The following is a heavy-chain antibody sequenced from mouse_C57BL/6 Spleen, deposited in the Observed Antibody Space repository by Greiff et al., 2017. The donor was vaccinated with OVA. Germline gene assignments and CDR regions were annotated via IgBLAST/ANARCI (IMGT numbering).Heavy chain of an antibody. CDR2: ISDGGSYT. D-gene: IGHD2-4*01. CDR1: GFTFSSYA. V-gene: IGHV5-4*01. Sequence: EVNLVESGGGLVKPGGSLKLSCAASGFTFSSYAMSWVRQTPEKRLEWVATISDGGSYTYYPDNVKGRFTISGDNAKNNLYLQMSHLKSEDTAMYYGARDGYDYGTEGLDYWGQGTTLTVSS. J-gene: IGHJ2*01. CDR3: ARDGYDYGTEGLDY.